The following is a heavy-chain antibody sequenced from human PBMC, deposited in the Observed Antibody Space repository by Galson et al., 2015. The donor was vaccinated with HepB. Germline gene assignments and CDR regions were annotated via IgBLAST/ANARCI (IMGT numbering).Heavy chain of an antibody. J-gene: IGHJ4*02. CDR3: AKEVIGAAAD. CDR2: ISGSGDSA. CDR1: GFTFRSYA. D-gene: IGHD6-13*01. Sequence: SLRLSCAASGFTFRSYAMTWVRQAPGKGLEWVSAISGSGDSAYYAGSVKGRFTISRDNSKNTLYVQMNSLRAEDTAIYYCAKEVIGAAADWGQGTLVTVSS. V-gene: IGHV3-23*01.